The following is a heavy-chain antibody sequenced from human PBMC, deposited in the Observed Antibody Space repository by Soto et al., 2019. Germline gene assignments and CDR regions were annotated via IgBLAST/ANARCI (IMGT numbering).Heavy chain of an antibody. CDR3: AKDLGRDYRYGMDV. J-gene: IGHJ6*02. D-gene: IGHD4-17*01. CDR2: ISYDGSNK. V-gene: IGHV3-30*18. Sequence: QVQLVESGGGVVQPGRSLRLSCAASGFTFSSYGMHWVRQAPGKGLEWVAVISYDGSNKYYADSVKGRFTISRDNSKNKLYLQMNSLRAEDTAVYYCAKDLGRDYRYGMDVWGQGTTVTVSS. CDR1: GFTFSSYG.